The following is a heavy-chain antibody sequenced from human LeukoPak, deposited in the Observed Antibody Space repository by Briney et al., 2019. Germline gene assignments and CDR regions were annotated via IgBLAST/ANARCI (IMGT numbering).Heavy chain of an antibody. CDR3: VNSGGFYYDSSGYLQFDY. J-gene: IGHJ4*02. D-gene: IGHD3-22*01. CDR1: GFTFSSYA. Sequence: QPGGSLRLSCAASGFTFSSYAMSWVRQAPGKGLEWVSAISGSGGSTYYADSVKGRFTISRDNSKNTLYLQMNSLRAEDTAVYYCVNSGGFYYDSSGYLQFDYWGQGTLVTVSS. CDR2: ISGSGGST. V-gene: IGHV3-23*01.